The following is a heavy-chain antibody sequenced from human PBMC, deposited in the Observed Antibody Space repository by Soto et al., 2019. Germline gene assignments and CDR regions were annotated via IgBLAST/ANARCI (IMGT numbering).Heavy chain of an antibody. CDR1: GYTFTSYD. CDR3: ARGRQRYCSGGSCYALGNWFDP. Sequence: QVQLVQSGAEVKKPGASVKVSCKASGYTFTSYDINWVRQATGQGLEWMGWMNPNSGNTGYAQKCQGRVTMTRNTSISTAYMELSSLRSEDTAVYYCARGRQRYCSGGSCYALGNWFDPWGQGTLVTVSS. V-gene: IGHV1-8*01. D-gene: IGHD2-15*01. J-gene: IGHJ5*02. CDR2: MNPNSGNT.